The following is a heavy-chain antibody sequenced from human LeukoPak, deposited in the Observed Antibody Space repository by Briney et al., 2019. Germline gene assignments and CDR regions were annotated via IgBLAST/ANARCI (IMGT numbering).Heavy chain of an antibody. V-gene: IGHV3-74*01. CDR2: INSDGSST. D-gene: IGHD4-17*01. CDR1: GFTFSSSW. Sequence: PGGSLRLSCAASGFTFSSSWMHWVRQAPGKGLVWVSLINSDGSSTNYADSVKGRFSISRDNAKNTLYLQMNSLRAEDTAVYYCARAFYGGMDVWGQGTTVTVSS. J-gene: IGHJ6*02. CDR3: ARAFYGGMDV.